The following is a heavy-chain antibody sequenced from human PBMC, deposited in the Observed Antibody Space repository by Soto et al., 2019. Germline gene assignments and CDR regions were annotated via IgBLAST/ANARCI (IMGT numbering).Heavy chain of an antibody. CDR2: ITTGNDYI. V-gene: IGHV3-21*01. CDR3: ARDSYSSLFDS. CDR1: GFTLSSFS. D-gene: IGHD6-19*01. Sequence: LRLSCVASGFTLSSFSMSWVRQTPGKGLEWVSSITTGNDYISYADSVKGRFTISRDNAKNSLFLQMNSLRAEDTALYFCARDSYSSLFDSWGQGTLVTV. J-gene: IGHJ5*01.